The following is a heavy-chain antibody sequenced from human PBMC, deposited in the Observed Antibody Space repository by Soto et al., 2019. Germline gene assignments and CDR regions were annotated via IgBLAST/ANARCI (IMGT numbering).Heavy chain of an antibody. Sequence: PSETLSLTXTVSGGSVTSGGHYWSWIRQYPGKGLEWIGYIYKTGTTYYNPSLQSRIIISLDTSRNQFSLNLISVTAADTAIYYCAAIVTVAAAQFDYWGQGTLVTVSS. D-gene: IGHD2-2*01. V-gene: IGHV4-31*02. CDR2: IYKTGTT. CDR1: GGSVTSGGHY. J-gene: IGHJ4*02. CDR3: AAIVTVAAAQFDY.